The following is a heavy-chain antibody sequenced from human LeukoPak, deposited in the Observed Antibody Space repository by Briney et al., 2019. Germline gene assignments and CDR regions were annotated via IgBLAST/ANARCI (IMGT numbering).Heavy chain of an antibody. CDR3: ARNYFESGSPDY. CDR2: IYTSGST. Sequence: SETLSLTCTVSGGSISSYYWSWIRQPAGKGLEWIGRIYTSGSTNYNPSLKSRVTMSVDTSKNQFSLKLSSVTAADTAVYHCARNYFESGSPDYWGQGTLVTVSS. V-gene: IGHV4-4*07. CDR1: GGSISSYY. J-gene: IGHJ4*02. D-gene: IGHD3-10*01.